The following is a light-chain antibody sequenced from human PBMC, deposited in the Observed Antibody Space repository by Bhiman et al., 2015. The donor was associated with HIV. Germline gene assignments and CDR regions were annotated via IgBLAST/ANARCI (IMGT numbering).Light chain of an antibody. J-gene: IGLJ1*01. V-gene: IGLV2-14*03. Sequence: QSALTQPASVSGSPGQSISISCTGTTSDVGNTNYVSWYQQHPGKAPKLMIYDVTKRPSGVSNRFSGSKSGNTASLTISGLQAEDEGDYYCCSYTSSSLYVFGTGTKVTVL. CDR1: TSDVGNTNY. CDR3: CSYTSSSLYV. CDR2: DVT.